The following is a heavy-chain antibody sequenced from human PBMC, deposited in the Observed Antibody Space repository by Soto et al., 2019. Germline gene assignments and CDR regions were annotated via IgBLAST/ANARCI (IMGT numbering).Heavy chain of an antibody. CDR1: GSSISRGTNY. D-gene: IGHD3-10*01. V-gene: IGHV4-39*01. J-gene: IGHJ5*02. CDR3: ARQISMVRGVINWFDP. Sequence: SETLSLTYTVSGSSISRGTNYCSWIRQPPGKGLEWIGSIYYSGSTYYNPSLKSRVTISVDTSKNQFSLKLSSVTAADTAVYYCARQISMVRGVINWFDPWGQGTLVTVS. CDR2: IYYSGST.